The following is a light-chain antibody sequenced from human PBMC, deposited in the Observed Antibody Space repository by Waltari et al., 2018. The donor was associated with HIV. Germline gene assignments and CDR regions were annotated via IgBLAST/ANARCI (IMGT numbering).Light chain of an antibody. J-gene: IGLJ2*01. V-gene: IGLV1-44*01. Sequence: QSVLTQPPSASGTPGLRVTFSCSGGSSSIGSNTVNWYQQVPGAAPRLLIYNKVRRPSGVPDRFSGSNAGTSASLAIRGLQSEDEADYYCAAWDDSLKDVLFGGGTKLTVL. CDR2: NKV. CDR3: AAWDDSLKDVL. CDR1: SSSIGSNT.